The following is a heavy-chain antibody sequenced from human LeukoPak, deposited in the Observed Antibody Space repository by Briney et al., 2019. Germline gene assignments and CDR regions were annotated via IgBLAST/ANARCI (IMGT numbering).Heavy chain of an antibody. Sequence: SGGSLRLSCAASGFTFSSYAMSWVRQAPGKGLEWVSAISGSGGSTYYADSVKGRFTISRDNSKNTLYLQMNSLRAEDTAVYYCAKLFYCSGGSCRDYWGQGTLVTVSS. D-gene: IGHD2-15*01. J-gene: IGHJ4*02. CDR3: AKLFYCSGGSCRDY. CDR2: ISGSGGST. V-gene: IGHV3-23*01. CDR1: GFTFSSYA.